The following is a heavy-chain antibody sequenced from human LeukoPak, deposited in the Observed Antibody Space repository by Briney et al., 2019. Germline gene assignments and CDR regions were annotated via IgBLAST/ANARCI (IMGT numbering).Heavy chain of an antibody. V-gene: IGHV1-2*02. CDR1: GYTFNVYY. CDR3: GSGPKVVTPIPFYYSDY. D-gene: IGHD2-21*02. J-gene: IGHJ4*02. CDR2: ITPNSGGT. Sequence: ASVKVYCKVSGYTFNVYYIHCVRQAPGQGLEWMGWITPNSGGTNCAQKFHGRVTMTSDTSISTAYMEVSRLRSDDTAVYYCGSGPKVVTPIPFYYSDYWGQGTLVTVSS.